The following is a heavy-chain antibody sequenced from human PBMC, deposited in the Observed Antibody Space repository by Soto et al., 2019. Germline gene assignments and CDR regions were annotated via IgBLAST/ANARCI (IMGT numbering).Heavy chain of an antibody. Sequence: PSETLSLTCTVSGVSISSFYWSWIRQPPGKRLEWIGDIYYSGNTNYNPSLKSRVTISADKSKNQLSLKLTSAIAADTAVYFCARAPFHFYSLDYWGLGTLVIVSA. J-gene: IGHJ4*02. D-gene: IGHD4-4*01. CDR2: IYYSGNT. CDR3: ARAPFHFYSLDY. CDR1: GVSISSFY. V-gene: IGHV4-59*12.